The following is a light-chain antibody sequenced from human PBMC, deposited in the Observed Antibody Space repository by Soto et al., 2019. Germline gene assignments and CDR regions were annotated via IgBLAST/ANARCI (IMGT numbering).Light chain of an antibody. CDR1: QSLLNDNGNNY. CDR2: LGS. Sequence: EIVLTQSPLSLPVTPGEPASISCRSSQSLLNDNGNNYLDWYLQKPGQSPQLLIYLGSNRASGVPDRFSGSGSGTDFTLKISRVEAEDVGVYYCMQALQTSPPWTFGQGTKVEIK. J-gene: IGKJ1*01. CDR3: MQALQTSPPWT. V-gene: IGKV2-28*01.